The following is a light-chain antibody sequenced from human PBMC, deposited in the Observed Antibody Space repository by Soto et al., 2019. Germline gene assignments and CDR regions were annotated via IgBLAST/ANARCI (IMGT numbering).Light chain of an antibody. J-gene: IGKJ1*01. V-gene: IGKV1-5*03. CDR3: HYSHSYRT. CDR2: KAS. CDR1: QSISSW. Sequence: DIQMTQSPSTLSASVGDRVTITCRASQSISSWLAWYQQKPGKAPKLLIYKASSLESGVPSRFSGSGSGTEFTLTISSLQPDDFATSSCHYSHSYRTFGQGTKV.